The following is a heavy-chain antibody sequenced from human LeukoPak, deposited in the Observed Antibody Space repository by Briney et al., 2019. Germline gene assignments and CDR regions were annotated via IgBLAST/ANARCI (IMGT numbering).Heavy chain of an antibody. CDR1: GGSISSGGYY. CDR2: IYYSGST. CDR3: ARDLGRRGYSYGFRAFDI. J-gene: IGHJ3*02. D-gene: IGHD5-18*01. Sequence: SETLSLTCTVSGGSISSGGYYWSWIRQHPGKGLEWIGYIYYSGSTYYNPSLKSRVTISVDTSKSQFSLKLSSVTAADTAVYYCARDLGRRGYSYGFRAFDIWGQGTMVTVSS. V-gene: IGHV4-31*03.